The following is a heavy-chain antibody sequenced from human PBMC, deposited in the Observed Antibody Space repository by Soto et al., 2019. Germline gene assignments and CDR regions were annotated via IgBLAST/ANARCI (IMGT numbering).Heavy chain of an antibody. Sequence: QVQLVQSGAEEKKPGASVEVSCKASGYTLTSHDMHWVRQAPGQRLEWMGWINAGNDNTEYSQKFQGRVTITRDTSTCTVYMELSGLRSEDTAVYYCARYNWDAPSYYGMDVWGQGTTVTVSS. V-gene: IGHV1-3*05. CDR3: ARYNWDAPSYYGMDV. D-gene: IGHD1-1*01. CDR2: INAGNDNT. CDR1: GYTLTSHD. J-gene: IGHJ6*02.